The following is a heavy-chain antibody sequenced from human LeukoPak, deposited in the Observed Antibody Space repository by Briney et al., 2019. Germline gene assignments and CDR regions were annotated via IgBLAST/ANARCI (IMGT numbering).Heavy chain of an antibody. Sequence: GGSLRPSCAASGFTFSRHGMNWVRQAPGKGLEYVSAISSNGGSTYYANSVKGRFTISRDNSKNTLHLQMGSLRAEDMAVYYCARDLQGAPYSFDYWGQGTLVTVSS. CDR3: ARDLQGAPYSFDY. CDR1: GFTFSRHG. J-gene: IGHJ4*02. CDR2: ISSNGGST. D-gene: IGHD1-26*01. V-gene: IGHV3-64*01.